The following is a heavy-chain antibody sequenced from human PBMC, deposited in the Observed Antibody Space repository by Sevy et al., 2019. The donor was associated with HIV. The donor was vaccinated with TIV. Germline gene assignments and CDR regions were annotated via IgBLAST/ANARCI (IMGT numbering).Heavy chain of an antibody. CDR1: GFTFINYA. Sequence: GGSLRLSCAASGFTFINYAMTWVRQAPGKGLEWVSSIYPNGDVTFYAESVKGRFIIPRDSSKNTLFLQMNSLRAEDTAVYYCAKDFCRTDNCADLFDYWGQGTLVTVSS. CDR2: IYPNGDVT. CDR3: AKDFCRTDNCADLFDY. D-gene: IGHD1-20*01. V-gene: IGHV3-23*01. J-gene: IGHJ4*02.